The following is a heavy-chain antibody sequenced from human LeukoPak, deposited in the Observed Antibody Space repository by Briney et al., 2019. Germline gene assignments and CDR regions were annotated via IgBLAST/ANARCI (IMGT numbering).Heavy chain of an antibody. CDR1: GGTFSSYA. D-gene: IGHD3-22*01. CDR2: IIPVLGIA. CDR3: ARDRWDYYDSSGYPIDY. Sequence: SVKVSCEASGGTFSSYAISWVRQAPGQGLEWMGRIIPVLGIANYAQKFQGRVTITADKSTSTAYMELSSLRSEDTAVYYCARDRWDYYDSSGYPIDYWGQGTLVTVSS. J-gene: IGHJ4*02. V-gene: IGHV1-69*04.